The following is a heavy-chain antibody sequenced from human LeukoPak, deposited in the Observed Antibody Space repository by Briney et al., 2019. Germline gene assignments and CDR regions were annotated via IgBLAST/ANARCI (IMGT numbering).Heavy chain of an antibody. Sequence: ASVKVSCKASGYTFTSYAMHWVRQAPGQRLEWMGWINAGNGNTKYSQKFQGRVTITRDTSASTAYMELSSLRSEDTAVYYCARDLAVVTSNDDYYDSSGYQYYYYGMDVWGQGTTVTVSS. J-gene: IGHJ6*02. D-gene: IGHD3-22*01. CDR3: ARDLAVVTSNDDYYDSSGYQYYYYGMDV. CDR1: GYTFTSYA. V-gene: IGHV1-3*01. CDR2: INAGNGNT.